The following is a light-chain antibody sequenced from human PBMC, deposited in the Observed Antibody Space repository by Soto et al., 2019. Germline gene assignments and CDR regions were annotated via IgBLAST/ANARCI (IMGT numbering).Light chain of an antibody. CDR3: VAYAASTTLCV. CDR1: STDVGNYKY. CDR2: DIS. J-gene: IGLJ1*01. Sequence: QSALTQPASASGSPGQSITISCTGTSTDVGNYKYVSWYQQHPAKAPKLMIYDISNRPSGVSHRFSGSKSGNTASLTITGLQAEDEADYYCVAYAASTTLCVFGSGTKLTVL. V-gene: IGLV2-14*03.